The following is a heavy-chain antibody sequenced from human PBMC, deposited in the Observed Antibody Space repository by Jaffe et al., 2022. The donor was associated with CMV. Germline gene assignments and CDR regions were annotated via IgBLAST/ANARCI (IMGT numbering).Heavy chain of an antibody. Sequence: QVQLVQSGAEVKKPGASVKVSCKAPGYAFPAYGIHWVRQAPGQGLEWMGWISAVRDATNFAEKFRGRVTLTTDRSTTTAYMELRSLISHDTAVYYCASGSSDWYSGDSWGQGTLVTVSS. J-gene: IGHJ4*02. V-gene: IGHV1-18*04. CDR1: GYAFPAYG. D-gene: IGHD6-19*01. CDR3: ASGSSDWYSGDS. CDR2: ISAVRDAT.